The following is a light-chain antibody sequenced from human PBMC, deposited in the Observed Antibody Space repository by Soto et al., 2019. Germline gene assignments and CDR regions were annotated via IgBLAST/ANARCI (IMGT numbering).Light chain of an antibody. Sequence: EIVMTQSPATLSVSPGERATLSCRASLSVSSNLAWYQQKPGQPPRLLIYGASTRATGIPARFSGSGSGTEFTLTISSLQSEDFAVYYCQRQSGWPRTFGQGTKVDIK. CDR2: GAS. J-gene: IGKJ1*01. CDR3: QRQSGWPRT. CDR1: LSVSSN. V-gene: IGKV3-15*01.